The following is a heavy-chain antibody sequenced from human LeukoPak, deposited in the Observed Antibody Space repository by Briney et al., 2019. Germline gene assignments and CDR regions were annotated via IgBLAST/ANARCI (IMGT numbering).Heavy chain of an antibody. J-gene: IGHJ4*02. CDR2: ISSSTSTI. CDR3: VRVIAGEY. D-gene: IGHD2-21*01. CDR1: GFTFGSYS. Sequence: GGSLRLSCAASGFTFGSYSMNWVRQAPGKGLEWISYISSSTSTIHYAGSVKGRFTVSRDNANNSLYLQMNNLRAEDTAVYYCVRVIAGEYWGQGTLVTVSS. V-gene: IGHV3-48*04.